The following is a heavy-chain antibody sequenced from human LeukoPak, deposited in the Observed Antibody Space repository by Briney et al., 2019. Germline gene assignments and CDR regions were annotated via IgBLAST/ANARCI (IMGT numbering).Heavy chain of an antibody. J-gene: IGHJ4*02. D-gene: IGHD3-10*01. CDR3: ARDVDYGSGSYYNGHHFDY. V-gene: IGHV3-30-3*01. CDR2: VSYDGSNK. CDR1: GFTFSSYA. Sequence: PGRSLRLSCAASGFTFSSYAMHWVRQAPGKGLEWVAVVSYDGSNKYYADSVKGRFTISRDNSKNTLYLQMNSLRAEDTAVYYCARDVDYGSGSYYNGHHFDYWGQGTLVTVSS.